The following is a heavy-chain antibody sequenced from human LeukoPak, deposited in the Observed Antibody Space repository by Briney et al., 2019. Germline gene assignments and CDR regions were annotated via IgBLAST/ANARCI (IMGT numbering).Heavy chain of an antibody. CDR2: IGTAGDA. CDR3: ARGRGYSYDL. Sequence: GGSLRLSCAASGFNFSNYDMHWVRQGTDKGPEWVSAIGTAGDAYYPGSVRGRFTISRENAKDSLYLQMNALTAGDTAVYYCARGRGYSYDLWGQGTLVTVSS. D-gene: IGHD5-18*01. J-gene: IGHJ5*02. V-gene: IGHV3-13*01. CDR1: GFNFSNYD.